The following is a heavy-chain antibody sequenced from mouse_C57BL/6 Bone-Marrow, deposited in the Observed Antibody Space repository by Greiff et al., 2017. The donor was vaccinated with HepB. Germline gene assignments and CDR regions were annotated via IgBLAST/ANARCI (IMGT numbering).Heavy chain of an antibody. CDR3: ARPPYGNYALDY. J-gene: IGHJ2*01. V-gene: IGHV1-55*01. CDR2: IYPGSGST. Sequence: QVQLQQPGAELVKPGASVKMSCKASGYTFTSYWITWVKQRPGQGLEWIGDIYPGSGSTNYNEKFKSKATLTVDTSSSTAYMQLSSLTSEDSAVSYCARPPYGNYALDYWGQGTTLTVSS. D-gene: IGHD2-1*01. CDR1: GYTFTSYW.